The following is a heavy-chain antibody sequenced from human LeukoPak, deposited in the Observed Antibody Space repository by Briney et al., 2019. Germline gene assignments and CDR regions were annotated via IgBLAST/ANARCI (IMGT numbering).Heavy chain of an antibody. J-gene: IGHJ4*01. CDR1: GITLNTID. Sequence: PGGSLRLSCAASGITLNTIDMNWVRQAPGKGLEWVSIMYPWGSAFYTDSVKGRFTVTRDESKNMMFLQMNTLRPDDTAMYYCVRQGGGDNCRWGQGALVTVSS. D-gene: IGHD4-23*01. V-gene: IGHV3-66*02. CDR2: MYPWGSA. CDR3: VRQGGGDNCR.